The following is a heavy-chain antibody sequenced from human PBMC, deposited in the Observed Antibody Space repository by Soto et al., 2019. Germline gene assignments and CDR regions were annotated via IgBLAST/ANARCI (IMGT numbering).Heavy chain of an antibody. CDR2: IRPVFRTP. CDR3: AIDTDRPQLGDNYSYILDV. D-gene: IGHD2-8*02. Sequence: QVQLEQSGAEVKKPGSSVKVSCKASGGTFRTAAISWVRQAAGQGLEWMGGIRPVFRTPDYAQKFLGRVTITADEYTNTAYMELSGMRSDDTAVYYCAIDTDRPQLGDNYSYILDVWGKGTTITVSS. CDR1: GGTFRTAA. J-gene: IGHJ6*04. V-gene: IGHV1-69*12.